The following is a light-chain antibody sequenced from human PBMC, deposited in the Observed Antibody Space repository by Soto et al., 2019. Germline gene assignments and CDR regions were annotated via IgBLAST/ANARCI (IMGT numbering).Light chain of an antibody. CDR1: GSDVGSNT. J-gene: IGLJ1*01. Sequence: QSVLTQPPSVSATPGQRVTISCSGRGSDVGSNTVNWYQQFSGAAPKLLIYSNDQRPSGVPDRFSASKSGTSASLAISGLQSEDEADYYCATWDDSLFGHVFGTGTKVTVL. V-gene: IGLV1-44*01. CDR3: ATWDDSLFGHV. CDR2: SND.